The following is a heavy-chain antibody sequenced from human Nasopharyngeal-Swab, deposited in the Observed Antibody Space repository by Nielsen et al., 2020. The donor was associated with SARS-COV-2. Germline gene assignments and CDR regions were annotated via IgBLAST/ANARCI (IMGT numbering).Heavy chain of an antibody. Sequence: GESLKISCAASGFTFSSYAMHWVRQAPGKGLEWVAVISYDGSNKYYAHSVKGRFTISRDNSKNTLYLQMNSLRAEDTAVYYCARPRGYSYGTYFDYWGQGTLVTVSS. J-gene: IGHJ4*02. CDR1: GFTFSSYA. D-gene: IGHD5-18*01. CDR2: ISYDGSNK. V-gene: IGHV3-30-3*01. CDR3: ARPRGYSYGTYFDY.